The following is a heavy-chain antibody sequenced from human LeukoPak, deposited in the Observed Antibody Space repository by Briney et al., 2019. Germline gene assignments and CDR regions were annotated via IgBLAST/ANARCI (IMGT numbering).Heavy chain of an antibody. CDR2: ISSSGNTK. CDR1: GLTFSGHE. J-gene: IGHJ4*02. CDR3: AGAGFDY. V-gene: IGHV3-48*03. Sequence: GGSLRLSCAASGLTFSGHEMNWVRQAPGKGLEWVSSISSSGNTKYYADSVKGRFTISRDSARNSLYLQMNSLRAEDTAVYYCAGAGFDYWGQGTLVTVSS.